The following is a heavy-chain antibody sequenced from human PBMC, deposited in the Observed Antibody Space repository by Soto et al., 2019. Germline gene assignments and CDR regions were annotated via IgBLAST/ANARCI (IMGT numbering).Heavy chain of an antibody. V-gene: IGHV3-23*01. Sequence: EVQLLESGGGSVQPGGSLRLSCAASGFTFSSYAMSWVRQAPGKGLEWVSVMSGSGDSTYYADSVKGRFTISRDSSKNTLFLQKNSLRVEDTAVYYCAKGFWAVAGTRYFDFWGQGTLVTVSS. D-gene: IGHD6-19*01. CDR3: AKGFWAVAGTRYFDF. CDR2: MSGSGDST. CDR1: GFTFSSYA. J-gene: IGHJ4*02.